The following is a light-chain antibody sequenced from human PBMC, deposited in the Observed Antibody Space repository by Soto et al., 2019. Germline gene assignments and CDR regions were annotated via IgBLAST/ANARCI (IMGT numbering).Light chain of an antibody. CDR3: QRHGAT. V-gene: IGKV3-20*01. Sequence: EIVLKQAPRTLALSPGEGATLSCRASQSVDSSYLAWYQQKPGQAPRLLIYGASSRATGIPDRFSGSGSGTDFTLTISGLEPEDSAAYYCQRHGATFGQGTKVDI. CDR2: GAS. J-gene: IGKJ1*01. CDR1: QSVDSSY.